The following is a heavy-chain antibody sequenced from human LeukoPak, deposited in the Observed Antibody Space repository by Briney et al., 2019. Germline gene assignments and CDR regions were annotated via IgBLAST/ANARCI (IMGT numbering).Heavy chain of an antibody. Sequence: GGSLRLSCAASGFTFSSYWMSWVRQAPGKGLEWVAVISYDGSNKYYADSVKGRFTISRDNSKNTLYLQMNSLRAEDTAVYYCAKAGHGDGLGYWGQGTLVTVSS. CDR2: ISYDGSNK. CDR3: AKAGHGDGLGY. D-gene: IGHD4-17*01. CDR1: GFTFSSYW. V-gene: IGHV3-30*18. J-gene: IGHJ4*02.